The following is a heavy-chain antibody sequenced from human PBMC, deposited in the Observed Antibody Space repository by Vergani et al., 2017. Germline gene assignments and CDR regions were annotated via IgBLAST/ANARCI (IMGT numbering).Heavy chain of an antibody. CDR2: IIPIFGTA. CDR3: ATDYGGNGWFDP. D-gene: IGHD4-23*01. V-gene: IGHV1-69*13. Sequence: QVQLVQSGAEVKKPGASVKVSCKVSGYTLTELSMHWVRQAPGQGLEWMGGIIPIFGTANYAQKFQGRVTITADESTSTAYMELSSLRSEDTAVYYCATDYGGNGWFDPWGQGTLVTVSS. CDR1: GYTLTELS. J-gene: IGHJ5*02.